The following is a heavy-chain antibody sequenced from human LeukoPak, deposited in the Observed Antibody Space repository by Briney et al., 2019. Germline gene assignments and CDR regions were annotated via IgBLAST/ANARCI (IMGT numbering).Heavy chain of an antibody. CDR2: VNHSGDT. D-gene: IGHD6-19*01. V-gene: IGHV4-34*01. J-gene: IGHJ4*02. CDR3: ARGEYSSGWYRTKPNLDY. Sequence: SETLSLTCAVYGGSFSGYYWSWIRQPPEKGLEWIGDVNHSGDTNYNPSLKSRVTISVDTSKNQFSLKLSSVTAADTAVYYCARGEYSSGWYRTKPNLDYWGQGTLVTVSS. CDR1: GGSFSGYY.